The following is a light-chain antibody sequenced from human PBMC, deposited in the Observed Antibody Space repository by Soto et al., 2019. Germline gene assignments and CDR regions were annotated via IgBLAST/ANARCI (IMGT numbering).Light chain of an antibody. CDR3: QQYSSSRT. CDR2: DAS. V-gene: IGKV3-20*01. J-gene: IGKJ1*01. Sequence: EIVLTQSPGTLSLSPGERATLSCRASQTVNNNYLAWYQQKPGQAPRLFIYDASTRATFIPDRFSGSGSGTDFTLTISRLEPEDFAVYYCQQYSSSRTFGQGTKV. CDR1: QTVNNNY.